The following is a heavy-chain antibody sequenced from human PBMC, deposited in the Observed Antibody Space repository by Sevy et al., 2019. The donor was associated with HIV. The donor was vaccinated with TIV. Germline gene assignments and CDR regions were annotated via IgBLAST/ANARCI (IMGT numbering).Heavy chain of an antibody. CDR1: GYTLTALS. Sequence: ASVKVSCKVSGYTLTALSMHWVRQAPGKGLEWMGTFDPEDGETRFAQKFQGRVTMTEDTSTDTAYMELSSLRSEDTAVYFCATTEDYYDSSGYPFDHWGQGALVTVSS. CDR2: FDPEDGET. V-gene: IGHV1-24*01. CDR3: ATTEDYYDSSGYPFDH. D-gene: IGHD3-22*01. J-gene: IGHJ4*02.